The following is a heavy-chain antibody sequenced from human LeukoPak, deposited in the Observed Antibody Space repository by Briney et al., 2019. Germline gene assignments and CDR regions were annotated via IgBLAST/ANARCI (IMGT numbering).Heavy chain of an antibody. Sequence: GGSLRLSCAASGFTFNIYEMNWVRQAPGKGLEWLSYISSSSNTIYYEDSVKGRFTFSRDNARNFLYLLMNMMTAEDTVFYYCTRDDSQETIFGVFDSWGQGTLVPVSS. J-gene: IGHJ5*01. CDR1: GFTFNIYE. CDR2: ISSSSNTI. D-gene: IGHD3-3*01. V-gene: IGHV3-48*03. CDR3: TRDDSQETIFGVFDS.